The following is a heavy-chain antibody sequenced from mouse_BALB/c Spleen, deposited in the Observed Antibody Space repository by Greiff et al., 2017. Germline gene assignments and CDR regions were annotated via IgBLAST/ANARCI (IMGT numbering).Heavy chain of an antibody. CDR3: TRDSVTYYAMDY. Sequence: DVKLEESGGGLVKPGGSLKLSCAASGFTFSSYTMSWVRQTPEKRLEWVATISSGGSYTYYPDSVKGRFTISRDNAKNTLYLQMSSLKSEDTAMYYCTRDSVTYYAMDYWGQGTSVTVSS. CDR1: GFTFSSYT. CDR2: ISSGGSYT. V-gene: IGHV5-6-4*01. J-gene: IGHJ4*01. D-gene: IGHD2-13*01.